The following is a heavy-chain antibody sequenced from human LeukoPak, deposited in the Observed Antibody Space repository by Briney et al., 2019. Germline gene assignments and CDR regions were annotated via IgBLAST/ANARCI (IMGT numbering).Heavy chain of an antibody. D-gene: IGHD3-22*01. CDR2: IGAYNDHT. CDR1: GYFFTSYG. Sequence: ASVKVSCKTSGYFFTSYGITWVRQAPGQGLEWMGWIGAYNDHTDYARKFQGRVLMTTDASTSTAYMELRSLRSDDTAVYYCARLGSGHYLTFDYWGQGTLVAVSS. J-gene: IGHJ4*02. CDR3: ARLGSGHYLTFDY. V-gene: IGHV1-18*01.